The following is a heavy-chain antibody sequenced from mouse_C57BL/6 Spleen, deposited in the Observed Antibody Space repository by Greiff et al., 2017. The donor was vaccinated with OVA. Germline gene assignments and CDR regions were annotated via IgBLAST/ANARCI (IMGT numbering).Heavy chain of an antibody. CDR1: GYAFTSSW. CDR3: ARAKCDGRSYFYFAY. D-gene: IGHD1-1*01. CDR2: IYPGDGDT. V-gene: IGHV1-82*01. Sequence: QVQLQQSGPELVKPGASVKISCKASGYAFTSSWMNWVKQRPGQGLEWIGRIYPGDGDTNYNGKFKGKATLTADKSSSTAYMQLSSLTSEDSAVYYCARAKCDGRSYFYFAYWGQGTTLTVSS. J-gene: IGHJ2*01.